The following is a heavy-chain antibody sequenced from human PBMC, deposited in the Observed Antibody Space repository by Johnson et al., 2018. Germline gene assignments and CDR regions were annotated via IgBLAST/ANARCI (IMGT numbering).Heavy chain of an antibody. CDR3: ARASYVEMATICPAFDI. V-gene: IGHV1-69*12. CDR2: IFPSFCTA. J-gene: IGHJ3*02. CDR1: GGTFSSYA. D-gene: IGHD5-24*01. Sequence: QVQLVQSGAEVKKPGSSXKVSCKASGGTFSSYAISWVRQAPGQGLEWMGGIFPSFCTANYAQKFQGRVTITADESTSTAYMEMSSLRSEDTAVYYWARASYVEMATICPAFDIWGQGTMVTVSS.